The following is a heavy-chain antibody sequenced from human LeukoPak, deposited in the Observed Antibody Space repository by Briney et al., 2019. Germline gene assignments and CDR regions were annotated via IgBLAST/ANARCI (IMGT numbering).Heavy chain of an antibody. CDR2: INPNSGGT. D-gene: IGHD4-17*01. J-gene: IGHJ5*02. V-gene: IGHV1-2*04. CDR1: GYTFTCYY. CDR3: ARAMTTVTTGWFDP. Sequence: ASVKVSCKASGYTFTCYYMHWVRQAPGQGLEWMGWINPNSGGTNYAQKFQGWVTMTRDTSISTAYMELSRLRSDDTAVYYCARAMTTVTTGWFDPWGQGTLVTVSS.